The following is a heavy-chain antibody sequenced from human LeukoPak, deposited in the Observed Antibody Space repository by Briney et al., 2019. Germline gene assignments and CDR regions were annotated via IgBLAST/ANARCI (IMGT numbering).Heavy chain of an antibody. CDR3: ARETSHDMNAMDV. CDR1: GGSISSSNW. V-gene: IGHV3-66*01. Sequence: PSGTLSLTCAVSGGSISSSNWWSWVRQAPGEGLEWVSVIDSGGSTNYADSVKGRFTISRDNSKNTLYLQMNSLRAEDTAVYYCARETSHDMNAMDVWGQGTTVTVSS. J-gene: IGHJ6*02. CDR2: IDSGGST. D-gene: IGHD3-22*01.